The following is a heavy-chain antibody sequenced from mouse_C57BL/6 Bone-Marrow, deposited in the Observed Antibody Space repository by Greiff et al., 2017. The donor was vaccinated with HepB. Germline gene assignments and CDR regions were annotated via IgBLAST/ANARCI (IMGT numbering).Heavy chain of an antibody. J-gene: IGHJ3*01. Sequence: VQLQQPGAELVKPGASVKLSCKASGYTFTSYWMHWVKQRPGQGLEWIGMIHPNSGSTNYNEKFKSKATLTVDKSSSTAYMQLSSLTSEDSAVYYCARSLTGAWFAYGGQGTLVTVSA. CDR3: ARSLTGAWFAY. D-gene: IGHD1-1*02. V-gene: IGHV1-64*01. CDR2: IHPNSGST. CDR1: GYTFTSYW.